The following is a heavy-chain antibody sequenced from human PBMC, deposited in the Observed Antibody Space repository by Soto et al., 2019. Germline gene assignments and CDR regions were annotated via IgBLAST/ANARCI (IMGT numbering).Heavy chain of an antibody. CDR3: ARXPYYDFWSGPNQGGMDV. D-gene: IGHD3-3*01. Sequence: QPGGSLRLSCAASGFTFSSYGMHWVRQAPGKGPEWVAVIWYDGSNKYYADSVKGRFTISRDNSKNTLYLQMNSLRAEDTAVYYCARXPYYDFWSGPNQGGMDVWGQGTTVTVSS. V-gene: IGHV3-33*01. CDR2: IWYDGSNK. CDR1: GFTFSSYG. J-gene: IGHJ6*02.